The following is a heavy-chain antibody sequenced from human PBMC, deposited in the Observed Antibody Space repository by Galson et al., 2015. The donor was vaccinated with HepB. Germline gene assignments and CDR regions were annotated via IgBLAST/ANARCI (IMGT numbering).Heavy chain of an antibody. Sequence: PALVKPTQTLTLTCTFSGFSVSTSGVCVSWIRQPPGKALEWLAHIDWDDDKYYSTSLKTRLTISKDASKNQVVLTMTNMDPADTATYYCARTRSSSWYSDYWGQGTLVTVSS. V-gene: IGHV2-70*01. D-gene: IGHD6-13*01. CDR1: GFSVSTSGVC. CDR2: IDWDDDK. J-gene: IGHJ4*02. CDR3: ARTRSSSWYSDY.